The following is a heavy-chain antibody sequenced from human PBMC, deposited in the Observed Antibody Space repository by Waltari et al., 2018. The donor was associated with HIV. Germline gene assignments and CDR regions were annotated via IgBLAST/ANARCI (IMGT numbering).Heavy chain of an antibody. J-gene: IGHJ6*02. CDR2: IFNSGST. D-gene: IGHD2-2*01. CDR3: ARATEKYCKSGSCYPCDAMGV. Sequence: VQLQQSGPGLVRPSETLSLTCTVSGGSMNDYYWNWIRPPAGKGLEWIGRIFNSGSTNYNPSRKSRLNMSVDTSKNQFSLKLTSVTDADTAVYYCARATEKYCKSGSCYPCDAMGVWGQGTTVAVSS. V-gene: IGHV4-4*07. CDR1: GGSMNDYY.